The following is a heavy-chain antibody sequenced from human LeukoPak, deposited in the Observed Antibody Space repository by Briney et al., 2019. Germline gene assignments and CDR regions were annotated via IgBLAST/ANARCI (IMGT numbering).Heavy chain of an antibody. D-gene: IGHD3-22*01. J-gene: IGHJ4*02. V-gene: IGHV4-31*03. CDR1: GGSVSSGGYY. Sequence: SETLSLTCTVYGGSVSSGGYYWSWIRQHPGKGLEWIGYVYYSGSTYYNLSLKSRLTISVDTSKNQFSLNLSSVTAADTAVYYCARYDSSGFSNWGQGTLVTVSS. CDR3: ARYDSSGFSN. CDR2: VYYSGST.